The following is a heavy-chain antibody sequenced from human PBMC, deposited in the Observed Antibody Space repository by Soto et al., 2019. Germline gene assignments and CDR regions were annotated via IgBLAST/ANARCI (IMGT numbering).Heavy chain of an antibody. CDR3: ARDEGDDSSGYYDVNY. Sequence: QVHLVQSGAEVKKPGSSVRVSCKASGGTYRNYAVNWVRQAPGQGLEWMGGIIPISGTINYAQKFQGRVTITADESTSTAYMELRRLRSEDTAVYFCARDEGDDSSGYYDVNYWGQGTLVTVSS. CDR1: GGTYRNYA. V-gene: IGHV1-69*01. J-gene: IGHJ4*02. D-gene: IGHD3-22*01. CDR2: IIPISGTI.